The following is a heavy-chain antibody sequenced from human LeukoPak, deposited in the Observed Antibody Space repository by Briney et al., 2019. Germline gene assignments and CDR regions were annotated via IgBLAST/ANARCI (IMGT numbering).Heavy chain of an antibody. Sequence: GGSLRLSCAASGITVSNNYMSWVRQAPGKGLEWVSVIFSGGSTYYADSVKGRFTISRDNSKNTLYLQMNSLRAEDTAVYYCAKDGQWQKHDYWGQGTLVTVSS. CDR2: IFSGGST. V-gene: IGHV3-53*01. CDR3: AKDGQWQKHDY. D-gene: IGHD6-19*01. CDR1: GITVSNNY. J-gene: IGHJ4*02.